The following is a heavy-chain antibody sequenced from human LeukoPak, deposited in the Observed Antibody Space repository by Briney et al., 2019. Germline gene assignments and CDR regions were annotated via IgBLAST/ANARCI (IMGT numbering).Heavy chain of an antibody. Sequence: PSETLSLTCTVSGVSISRDSITSDYWSWIRQPPGRGLEWIGYIYYSGSTNYNPSLKSRVTLSADTSKNQFSLKLSSVTAADTAVYYCARVDPDSSSTLEVFDYWGQGTLVTVSS. J-gene: IGHJ4*02. V-gene: IGHV4-61*01. CDR1: GVSISRDSITSDY. CDR2: IYYSGST. CDR3: ARVDPDSSSTLEVFDY. D-gene: IGHD6-6*01.